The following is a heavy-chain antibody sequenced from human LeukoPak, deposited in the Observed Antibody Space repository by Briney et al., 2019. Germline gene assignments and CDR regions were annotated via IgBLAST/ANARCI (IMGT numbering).Heavy chain of an antibody. D-gene: IGHD3-3*01. V-gene: IGHV3-21*01. CDR2: ISSSSSYI. J-gene: IGHJ4*02. CDR3: AREGTIFGVVISRGFDY. Sequence: PGGSLRLSCAASGFTFSSYSMNWVRQAPGKGLEWVSSISSSSSYIYYADSVKGRVTISRDNAKNSLYLQMNSLRAEDTAVYYCAREGTIFGVVISRGFDYWDQGTLVTVSS. CDR1: GFTFSSYS.